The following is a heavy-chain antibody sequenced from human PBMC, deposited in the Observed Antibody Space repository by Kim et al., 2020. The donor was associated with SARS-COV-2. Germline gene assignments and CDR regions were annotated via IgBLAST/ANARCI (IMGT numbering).Heavy chain of an antibody. Sequence: GGSLRLSCAASEFNFNNYGMHWVRQTPGKGLEWVAGIWYDGSNKNYADSVKGRFTISRDNSKNTLYLQMNSLRAEDTAVYYCATARNNYDISGFCTLDYWGQGTLVTSPQ. V-gene: IGHV3-33*01. CDR3: ATARNNYDISGFCTLDY. D-gene: IGHD3-22*01. J-gene: IGHJ4*02. CDR2: IWYDGSNK. CDR1: EFNFNNYG.